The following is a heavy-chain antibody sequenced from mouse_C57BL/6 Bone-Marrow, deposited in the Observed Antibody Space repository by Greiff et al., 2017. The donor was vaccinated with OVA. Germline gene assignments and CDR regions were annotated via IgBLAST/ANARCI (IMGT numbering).Heavy chain of an antibody. CDR1: GYTFTSYW. CDR3: AASSSFLFDY. D-gene: IGHD1-1*01. V-gene: IGHV1-55*01. Sequence: QVQLQQSGAELMKPGASVKLSCKASGYTFTSYWITWVKQRPGQGLEWIGDIYPGSGSTNYNEKFKSKATLTVDTSSSTAYMQLSSLTSEDSAVYYCAASSSFLFDYWGQGTTLTVSS. CDR2: IYPGSGST. J-gene: IGHJ2*01.